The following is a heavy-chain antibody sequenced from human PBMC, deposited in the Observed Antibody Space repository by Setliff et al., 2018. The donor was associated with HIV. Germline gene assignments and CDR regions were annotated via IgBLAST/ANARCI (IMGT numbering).Heavy chain of an antibody. CDR2: INHSGST. V-gene: IGHV4-34*01. D-gene: IGHD1-26*01. CDR3: AKVVGALRADWFDP. Sequence: SETLSLTCAVYGGSFSGYYWSWIRQPPGKGLEWIGEINHSGSTNYNPSLKSRVTISVDTSKNQFALKLSSVTAADTAVYYCAKVVGALRADWFDPWGQGTLVTVSS. CDR1: GGSFSGYY. J-gene: IGHJ5*02.